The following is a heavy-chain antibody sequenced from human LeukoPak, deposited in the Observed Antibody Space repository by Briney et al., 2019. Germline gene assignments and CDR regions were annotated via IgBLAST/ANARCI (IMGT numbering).Heavy chain of an antibody. CDR3: ARHSKEMATIMGYYYYYYMDV. D-gene: IGHD5-24*01. CDR1: GYSFTSYW. V-gene: IGHV5-51*01. J-gene: IGHJ6*03. CDR2: IYPGDSDT. Sequence: GESLKISCKGSGYSFTSYWIGWVRQMPGKGLEWMGIIYPGDSDTRYSPSFQGQVTISADKSISTAYLQWSSLKASDTAMYYCARHSKEMATIMGYYYYYYMDVWGKGTTVTVSS.